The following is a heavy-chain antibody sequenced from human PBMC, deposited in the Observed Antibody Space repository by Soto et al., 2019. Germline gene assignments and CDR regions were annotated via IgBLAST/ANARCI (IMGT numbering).Heavy chain of an antibody. D-gene: IGHD3-22*01. V-gene: IGHV1-69*13. CDR2: IIPIFGTA. CDR1: GGTFSSCA. J-gene: IGHJ3*02. CDR3: ARHMDSSAYYYTGGAFDI. Sequence: GASVKVSCKASGGTFSSCAISWVRQAPGQGLEWMGGIIPIFGTANYAQKFQGRVTITADESTSTAYMELSRLRSEDTAVYYCARHMDSSAYYYTGGAFDIWGQGTMVTVS.